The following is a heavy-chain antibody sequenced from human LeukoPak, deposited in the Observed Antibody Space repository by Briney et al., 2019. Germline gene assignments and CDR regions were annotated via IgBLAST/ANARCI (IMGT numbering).Heavy chain of an antibody. CDR1: GYSFTNYD. V-gene: IGHV1-8*02. J-gene: IGHJ6*03. Sequence: ASVKVSCKASGYSFTNYDINWVRQATGQGLEWMGWMNPNSGNTGYAQKFQGRVTMTRNTSISTAYMELSSLRSEDTAVYYCARARGGGSGSYYRYYYYYMDVWGKGTTVTISS. CDR2: MNPNSGNT. CDR3: ARARGGGSGSYYRYYYYYMDV. D-gene: IGHD3-10*01.